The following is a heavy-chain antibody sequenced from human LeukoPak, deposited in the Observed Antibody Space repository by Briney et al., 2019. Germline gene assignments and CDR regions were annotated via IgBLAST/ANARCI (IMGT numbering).Heavy chain of an antibody. D-gene: IGHD6-19*01. J-gene: IGHJ4*02. V-gene: IGHV3-74*03. CDR1: GFNFNSYW. CDR3: AREPLGAGQYYFDS. Sequence: AGGSLRLYCAASGFNFNSYWMHWVRHPPGKGLVWVSRVNIDGSTTKDADSVQGRFTISRDNGKNTLYLQMNSLRAEDTAVYFCAREPLGAGQYYFDSWGQGTMVTVSS. CDR2: VNIDGSTT.